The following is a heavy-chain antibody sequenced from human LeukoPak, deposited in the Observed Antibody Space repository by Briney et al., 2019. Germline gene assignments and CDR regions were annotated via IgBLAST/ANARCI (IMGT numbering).Heavy chain of an antibody. CDR2: ISAYNGNT. D-gene: IGHD6-13*01. CDR1: GYTFTSYG. CDR3: ARGAGGQQLVLTPLYYFDY. J-gene: IGHJ4*02. Sequence: ASVKVSCKASGYTFTSYGISWVRQAPGQGLEWMGWISAYNGNTNYAQKLQGRVTMTTDTSTSTAYMELRSLRSDDTAVYYCARGAGGQQLVLTPLYYFDYWGQGTLVTVSS. V-gene: IGHV1-18*01.